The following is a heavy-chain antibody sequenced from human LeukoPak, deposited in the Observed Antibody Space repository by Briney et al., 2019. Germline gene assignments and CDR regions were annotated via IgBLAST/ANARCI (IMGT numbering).Heavy chain of an antibody. CDR3: AKTQIPYSSSWYEVYFDY. D-gene: IGHD6-13*01. Sequence: PGRSLRLSCAASGFTFSSYGMHWVRQAPGKGLEWVAVISYDGSNKYYADSVKGRFTISRDNSKNTLYLQMNSLRAEDTAVYYCAKTQIPYSSSWYEVYFDYWGQGTLVTVSS. CDR2: ISYDGSNK. CDR1: GFTFSSYG. V-gene: IGHV3-30*18. J-gene: IGHJ4*02.